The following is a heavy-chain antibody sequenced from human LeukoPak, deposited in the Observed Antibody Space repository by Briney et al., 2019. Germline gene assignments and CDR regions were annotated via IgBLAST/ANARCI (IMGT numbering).Heavy chain of an antibody. CDR1: GGSVSSGSYY. J-gene: IGHJ4*02. V-gene: IGHV4-61*01. Sequence: SETLSLTCTVSGGSVSSGSYYWSWIRQPPGKGLEWIGYIYYSGSTNYNPSLKSRVTISVDTSKNQFSLKLSSVTAADTAVYYCVRAPYYYDSSGYPEGPFDYWGQGTLVTVSS. CDR2: IYYSGST. CDR3: VRAPYYYDSSGYPEGPFDY. D-gene: IGHD3-22*01.